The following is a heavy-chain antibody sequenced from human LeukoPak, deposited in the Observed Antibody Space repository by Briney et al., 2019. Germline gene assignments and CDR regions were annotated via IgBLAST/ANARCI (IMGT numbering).Heavy chain of an antibody. CDR2: IRYDGSNK. CDR1: GFTFSSYG. J-gene: IGHJ3*02. Sequence: SGGPLRLSCAASGFTFSSYGMHWVRQAPGKGLEWVAFIRYDGSNKYYADSVKGRFTISRDNSKNTLYLQMNSLRAEGTAVYYCATGLYGDYEDAFDIWGQGTMVTVSS. D-gene: IGHD4-17*01. CDR3: ATGLYGDYEDAFDI. V-gene: IGHV3-30*02.